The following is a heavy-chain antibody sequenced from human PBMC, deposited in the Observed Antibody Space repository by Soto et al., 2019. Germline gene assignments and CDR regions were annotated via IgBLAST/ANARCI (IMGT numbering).Heavy chain of an antibody. CDR1: GFTFSNYW. CDR2: IDHDGPT. D-gene: IGHD2-15*01. J-gene: IGHJ4*02. CDR3: VRGSHGDY. Sequence: EVQLVESGGGLVQPGGSLRLSCAGSGFTFSNYWMHWVRQAPGKGLEWVSRIDHDGPTDYADSVRGRFTNSRDNAENTLYLQMNRLRHDDTAVYYCVRGSHGDYWGQGTLVTVSS. V-gene: IGHV3-74*01.